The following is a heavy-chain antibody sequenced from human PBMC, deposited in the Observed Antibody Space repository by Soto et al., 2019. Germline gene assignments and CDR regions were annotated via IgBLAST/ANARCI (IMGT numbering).Heavy chain of an antibody. CDR2: IYYSGST. D-gene: IGHD3-10*01. CDR3: ARDHGSGTYYYYYGMDV. CDR1: GGSISSGGYS. Sequence: SETLSLTCAVSGGSISSGGYSWSWIRQPPGKGLEWIGYIYYSGSTNYNPSLKSRVTISVDTSKNQFSLKLSSVTAADTAVYYCARDHGSGTYYYYYGMDVWGQGTTVTVSS. V-gene: IGHV4-61*08. J-gene: IGHJ6*02.